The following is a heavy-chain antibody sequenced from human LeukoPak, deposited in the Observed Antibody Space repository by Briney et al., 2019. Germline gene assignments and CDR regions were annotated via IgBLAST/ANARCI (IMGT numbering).Heavy chain of an antibody. D-gene: IGHD2-15*01. J-gene: IGHJ4*02. Sequence: GGSLRLSCAASGFTFSSYAMSWVRQAPGKGLEWVSAISGSGGSTYYADSVKGRFTISRDNSKNTLYLQMNSLRAEDTAVHYCAKVPQRYCSGGSCYLDYWGQGTLVTVSS. CDR3: AKVPQRYCSGGSCYLDY. V-gene: IGHV3-23*01. CDR2: ISGSGGST. CDR1: GFTFSSYA.